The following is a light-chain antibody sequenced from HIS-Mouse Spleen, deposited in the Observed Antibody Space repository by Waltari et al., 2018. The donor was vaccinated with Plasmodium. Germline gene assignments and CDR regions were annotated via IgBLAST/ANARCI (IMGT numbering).Light chain of an antibody. CDR1: ALPKQY. V-gene: IGLV3-10*01. J-gene: IGLJ3*02. CDR2: EDS. CDR3: YSTDSSGNHRV. Sequence: SYELTQPPSVSVSPGHTARLTCSGDALPKQYANWYQTKSGQAPLLVIYEDSKRPSGIPERFSGSSSGTMATLTISGAQVEDEADYYCYSTDSSGNHRVFGGGTKLTVL.